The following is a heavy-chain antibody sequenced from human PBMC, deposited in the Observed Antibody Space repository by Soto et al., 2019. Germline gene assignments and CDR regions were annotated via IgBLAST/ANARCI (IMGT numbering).Heavy chain of an antibody. CDR1: GYTFASYG. CDR3: ARDHSIDYDSSGYTPYFDY. D-gene: IGHD3-22*01. V-gene: IGHV1-18*04. J-gene: IGHJ4*02. CDR2: ISAYNGNT. Sequence: ASVKVSCKASGYTFASYGISWVRQAPGQGLEWMGWISAYNGNTNYAQKLQGRVTMTTDTSTSTAYMELRSLRSDDTAVYYCARDHSIDYDSSGYTPYFDYWGQGTLVTVSS.